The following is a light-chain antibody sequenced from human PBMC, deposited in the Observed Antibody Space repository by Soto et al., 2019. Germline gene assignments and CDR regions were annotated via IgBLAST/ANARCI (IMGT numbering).Light chain of an antibody. CDR3: SSYAGSNNLV. CDR1: STDVGDYNF. Sequence: QSALTQPPSASGSPGQSVTISCTGTSTDVGDYNFDSWYQQHPAKPPQLLFYEDSRPPSGVPDRFSGSKSGNTAALTVSGLQADEEADYCCSSYAGSNNLVFGTGTKVTVL. CDR2: EDS. J-gene: IGLJ1*01. V-gene: IGLV2-8*01.